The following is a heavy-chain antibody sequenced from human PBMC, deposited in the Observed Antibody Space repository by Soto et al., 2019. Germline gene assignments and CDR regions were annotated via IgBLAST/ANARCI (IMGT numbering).Heavy chain of an antibody. J-gene: IGHJ3*02. V-gene: IGHV4-61*01. CDR3: AREGYSGFDLDAIDI. D-gene: IGHD5-12*01. CDR1: GGSVSTGSYY. Sequence: NPSETLSLTGTVSGGSVSTGSYYWSWIRQPPGKGLEWIGYIYYSGSTNYNPSLKSRVTISVDTSKNQFSLKLSSVTAADTAVYYCAREGYSGFDLDAIDIWGQGTMVTVSS. CDR2: IYYSGST.